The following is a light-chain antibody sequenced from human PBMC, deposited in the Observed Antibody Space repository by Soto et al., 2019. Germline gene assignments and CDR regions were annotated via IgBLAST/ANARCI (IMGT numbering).Light chain of an antibody. CDR1: SSDVGGYNY. Sequence: QSVLTQPASVSGSPGQSITISCTGTSSDVGGYNYVSWYQQHPGKAPKLMIYEVSNRPSGVSNRFSGSKSGNTASLTSSGLQAEDEADYYCSSDTSSSTVVFGGGTKLTVL. J-gene: IGLJ2*01. CDR3: SSDTSSSTVV. CDR2: EVS. V-gene: IGLV2-14*01.